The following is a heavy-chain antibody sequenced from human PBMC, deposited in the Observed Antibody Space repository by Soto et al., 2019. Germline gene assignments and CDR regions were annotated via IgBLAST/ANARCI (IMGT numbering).Heavy chain of an antibody. V-gene: IGHV3-33*01. CDR3: ARDQDRNDFWSGFEHDGMDV. CDR1: GFTFSSYG. CDR2: IWYYGSNK. J-gene: IGHJ6*02. D-gene: IGHD3-3*01. Sequence: GGSLRLSCAASGFTFSSYGMHWVRQAPGKGLEWVAVIWYYGSNKYYADSVKGRFTISRDNSKNTLYLQMNSLRAEDTAVYYCARDQDRNDFWSGFEHDGMDVWGQGTTVTVSS.